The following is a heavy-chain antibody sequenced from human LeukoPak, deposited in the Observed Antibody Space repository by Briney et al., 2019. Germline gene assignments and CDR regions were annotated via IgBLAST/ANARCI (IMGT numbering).Heavy chain of an antibody. J-gene: IGHJ4*02. CDR1: GGSISSYY. Sequence: SETLSLTCIVSGGSISSYYWSWIRQPAGKGLEWIGRISAGGGTNYISSLKSRVTMSVDTSKNQFSLELSSVTAADTAVYYCARGRTYYYDSSGYYDYWGQGTLVTVSS. D-gene: IGHD3-22*01. CDR2: ISAGGGT. V-gene: IGHV4-4*07. CDR3: ARGRTYYYDSSGYYDY.